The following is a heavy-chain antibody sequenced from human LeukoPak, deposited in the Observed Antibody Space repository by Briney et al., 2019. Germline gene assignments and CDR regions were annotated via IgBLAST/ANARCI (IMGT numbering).Heavy chain of an antibody. J-gene: IGHJ4*02. CDR2: IRYDGSNE. CDR1: GFTFSSYG. CDR3: AKDYNYDSSGYYYYFDY. V-gene: IGHV3-30*02. D-gene: IGHD3-22*01. Sequence: HPGGSLRLSCAASGFTFSSYGMHWVRQAPGKGLEWVAFIRYDGSNEYYADSVKGRFTISRDNSKNTLYLQMNSLRAEDTAVYYCAKDYNYDSSGYYYYFDYWGQGTLVTVSS.